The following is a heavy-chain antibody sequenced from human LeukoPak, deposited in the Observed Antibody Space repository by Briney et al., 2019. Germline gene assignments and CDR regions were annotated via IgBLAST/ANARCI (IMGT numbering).Heavy chain of an antibody. CDR1: GXPFSDYS. Sequence: KPGGSLRLSCAASGXPFSDYSMNWVRQAPGKGLEWVSPISSSGDYIYSADSVKGRFTISRGNAKNSLYLQMTNLSAEDTAVYFCVRDLVRGVHPVFYFDLWGRGTLVTVSS. CDR3: VRDLVRGVHPVFYFDL. CDR2: ISSSGDYI. V-gene: IGHV3-21*01. D-gene: IGHD3-10*01. J-gene: IGHJ2*01.